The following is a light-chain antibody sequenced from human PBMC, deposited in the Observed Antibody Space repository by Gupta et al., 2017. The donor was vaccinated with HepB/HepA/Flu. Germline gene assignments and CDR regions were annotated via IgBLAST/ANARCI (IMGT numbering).Light chain of an antibody. CDR3: HEDNSSRYT. J-gene: IGKJ2*01. CDR2: KAS. V-gene: IGKV1-5*03. Sequence: DIQMTQSPSTLSASVGDRVTITCRASQSISSWLAWYQQKPGKAPKLLIYKASSLESPVPSRFSGTGSGIAFTLTIISLQPDAFATYYFHEDNSSRYTFGQGTKLEI. CDR1: QSISSW.